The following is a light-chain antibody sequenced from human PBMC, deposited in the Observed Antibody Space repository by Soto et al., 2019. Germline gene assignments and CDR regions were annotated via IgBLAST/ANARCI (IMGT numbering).Light chain of an antibody. Sequence: SQSSSSLLAWYQHKPGKAPKLLIHEASSLESGCPSRFTGSWSWAAFTLTIINLQPDDFATYYCQQYNSYSPTFGQVTKVGIK. V-gene: IGKV1-5*01. CDR3: QQYNSYSPT. CDR1: QSSSSL. CDR2: EAS. J-gene: IGKJ1*01.